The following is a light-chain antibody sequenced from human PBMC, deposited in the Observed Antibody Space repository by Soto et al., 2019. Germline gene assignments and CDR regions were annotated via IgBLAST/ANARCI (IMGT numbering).Light chain of an antibody. CDR2: NVG. CDR1: SSDVGGYNY. Sequence: QSALTQPASVSGSPGQSITISCTGTSSDVGGYNYVSWYQQHPGKAPKLMISNVGDRPSGFSNRFSGSKSGNTASLTISGLQTEDEADYYCSSYTTSSTVVFGGGTQLTVL. CDR3: SSYTTSSTVV. J-gene: IGLJ3*02. V-gene: IGLV2-14*03.